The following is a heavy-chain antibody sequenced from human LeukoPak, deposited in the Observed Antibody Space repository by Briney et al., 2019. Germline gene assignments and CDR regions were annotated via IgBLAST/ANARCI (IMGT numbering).Heavy chain of an antibody. V-gene: IGHV1-8*01. CDR2: MNPNSGNT. Sequence: ASVKVSCKASGYPFTSYDINWVRQATGQGLEWMGWMNPNSGNTGYAQKFQGRVTMTRNTSISTAYMELSSLRSEDTAVYYCARVDWRELRRQDSFEIWGQGTLVTVSS. CDR3: ARVDWRELRRQDSFEI. J-gene: IGHJ3*02. CDR1: GYPFTSYD. D-gene: IGHD3-10*01.